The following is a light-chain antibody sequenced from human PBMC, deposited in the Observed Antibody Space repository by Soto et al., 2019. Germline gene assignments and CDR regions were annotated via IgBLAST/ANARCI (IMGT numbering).Light chain of an antibody. CDR3: QQYGSSPYT. CDR2: GAS. Sequence: EILLTQSPGTLSLSPGERATLSCRASQSVRNSYLAWYQQKPGQAPRLLIYGASGRATGIPDRFSGSGSGTDFTLTISRLEPEDFAVYFCQQYGSSPYTFGQGTKLEI. V-gene: IGKV3-20*01. J-gene: IGKJ2*01. CDR1: QSVRNSY.